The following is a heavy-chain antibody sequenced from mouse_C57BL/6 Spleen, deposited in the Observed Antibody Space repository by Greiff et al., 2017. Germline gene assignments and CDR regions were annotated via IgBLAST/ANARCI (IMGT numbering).Heavy chain of an antibody. CDR3: AIYYYDGGELFDY. V-gene: IGHV1-64*01. D-gene: IGHD2-4*01. Sequence: QVQLQQPGAELVKPGASVTLSCKASGYTFTSYWMHWVKQRPGQGLEWIGMIHPNSGSTNSNEKFKSKATLTVDKSSSTAYMQLSSLTSEDSAVYYCAIYYYDGGELFDYWGQGTTLTVSS. CDR1: GYTFTSYW. CDR2: IHPNSGST. J-gene: IGHJ2*01.